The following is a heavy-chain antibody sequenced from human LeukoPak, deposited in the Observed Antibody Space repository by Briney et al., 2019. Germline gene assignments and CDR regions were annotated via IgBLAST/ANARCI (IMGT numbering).Heavy chain of an antibody. Sequence: PGGSLRLSCAASGFTFSSYWMHWVRQAPGKGLVWVSRINSDGSSTSYADSVKGRFTISRDNAKNTLYLQMNSLRAEDTAVYYCARGYSYGYEVYDYYCMDVWGKGTTVTVSS. V-gene: IGHV3-74*01. D-gene: IGHD5-18*01. CDR1: GFTFSSYW. J-gene: IGHJ6*03. CDR2: INSDGSST. CDR3: ARGYSYGYEVYDYYCMDV.